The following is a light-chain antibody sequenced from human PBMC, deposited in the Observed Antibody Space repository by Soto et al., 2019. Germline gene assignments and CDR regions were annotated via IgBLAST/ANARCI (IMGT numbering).Light chain of an antibody. V-gene: IGKV3-15*01. CDR1: QNVNST. CDR2: DAS. Sequence: IVLTQSPATLSVSPGEGATLSCRASQNVNSTLVWYQQKPGQAPRLLISDASTRATAIPARFSGSGSGTEFTLTISSLQSEAFAVYYCQQHNNWPRTFGQGTKVELK. J-gene: IGKJ1*01. CDR3: QQHNNWPRT.